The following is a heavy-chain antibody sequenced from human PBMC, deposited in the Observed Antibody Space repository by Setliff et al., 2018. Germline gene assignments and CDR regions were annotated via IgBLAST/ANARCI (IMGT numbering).Heavy chain of an antibody. D-gene: IGHD3-22*01. CDR3: TWGPGGYFDF. J-gene: IGHJ4*02. CDR2: INTYSGAT. Sequence: ASVKVSCKASGYTFTDYYMQWVRQAPGQGLEWMGNINTYSGATNYAHKFQGRVTMTTDTSITTAYMELNSLTSDDTAVYSCTWGPGGYFDFWGQGTLVTSPQ. CDR1: GYTFTDYY. V-gene: IGHV1-2*02.